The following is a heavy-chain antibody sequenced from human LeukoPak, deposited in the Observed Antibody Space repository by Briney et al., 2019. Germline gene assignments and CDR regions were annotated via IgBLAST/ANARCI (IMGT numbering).Heavy chain of an antibody. J-gene: IGHJ6*03. CDR1: GYTFTSYY. V-gene: IGHV1-46*01. D-gene: IGHD5-18*01. Sequence: ASVKVSCKASGYTFTSYYMHWVRQAPGQGLEWMGIINPSGGSTSYAQKFQGRVTMTRDTSTSTVYMELSSLRSEDTAVYYCARAWHTAMVKTVMNYYYMDVWGKGTTVTVSS. CDR3: ARAWHTAMVKTVMNYYYMDV. CDR2: INPSGGST.